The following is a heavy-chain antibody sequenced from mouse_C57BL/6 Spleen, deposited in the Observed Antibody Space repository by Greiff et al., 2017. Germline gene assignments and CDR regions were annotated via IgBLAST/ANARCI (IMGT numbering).Heavy chain of an antibody. D-gene: IGHD3-2*01. CDR1: GYTFTDYN. CDR3: ARRSRQPYYFDY. J-gene: IGHJ2*01. V-gene: IGHV1-18*01. Sequence: EVQLQQSGPELVKPGASVKIPCKASGYTFTDYNMDWVKQSHGKSLEWIGDINPNNGGTIYNQKFKGKATLTVDKSSSTAYMELRSLTSEDTAVYYCARRSRQPYYFDYWGQGTTLTVSS. CDR2: INPNNGGT.